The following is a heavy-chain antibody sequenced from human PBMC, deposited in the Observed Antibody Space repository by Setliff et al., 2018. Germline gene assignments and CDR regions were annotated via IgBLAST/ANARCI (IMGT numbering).Heavy chain of an antibody. D-gene: IGHD3-10*01. CDR2: IYTGGST. V-gene: IGHV4-61*02. Sequence: PSETLSLTCTVSGGSIGSASYYWSWIRQTAGKGLEWIGRIYTGGSTKYNSSLKSRVTISVDTSKNQFSLRLSSVDASDTATYYCARHHGIVGYYGSRTYHYFDPWGRGTLVTVSS. CDR1: GGSIGSASYY. CDR3: ARHHGIVGYYGSRTYHYFDP. J-gene: IGHJ5*02.